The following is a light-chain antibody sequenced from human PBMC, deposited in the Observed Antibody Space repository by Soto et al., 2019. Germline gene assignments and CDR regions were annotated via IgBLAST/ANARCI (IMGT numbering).Light chain of an antibody. CDR1: SSNIGAGYD. V-gene: IGLV1-40*01. J-gene: IGLJ2*01. CDR3: ATWDESLRGPV. Sequence: QAVVTQPPSVSGAPGQRVTISCTGSSSNIGAGYDVHWYQQLPGTAPKLLIYGNSNRPSGVPDRFSGSKSGTSASLAITGLQAEDEADYYCATWDESLRGPVFGEGTKVTVL. CDR2: GNS.